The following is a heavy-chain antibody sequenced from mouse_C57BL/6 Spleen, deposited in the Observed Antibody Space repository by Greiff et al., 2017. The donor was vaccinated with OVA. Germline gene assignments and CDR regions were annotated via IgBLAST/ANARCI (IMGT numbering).Heavy chain of an antibody. V-gene: IGHV1-47*01. D-gene: IGHD2-5*01. J-gene: IGHJ2*01. CDR3: ARGDYSNSFDY. CDR2: FHPYNDDT. CDR1: GSTFTTYP. Sequence: VQLQRSGAELVKPGPSVKMSCKASGSTFTTYPMGWMKQNHGKSLEWIGNFHPYNDDTKYNEKFKGKATLTVEKSSSTVYLELSRLTSDDSAVYYCARGDYSNSFDYWGQGTTLTVSS.